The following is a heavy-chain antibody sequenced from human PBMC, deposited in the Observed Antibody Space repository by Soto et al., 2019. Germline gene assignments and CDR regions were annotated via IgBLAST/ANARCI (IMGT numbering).Heavy chain of an antibody. J-gene: IGHJ5*02. Sequence: PETLSLTCTASGGSISSYYWSSIWQPAGKGLEWIGRIYTSGSTNYNPSLKSRVTMSVDTSKNQFSLKLSSVTAADTAVYYCARDRLGISMASWFGPWGQGSLVTASS. V-gene: IGHV4-4*07. CDR3: ARDRLGISMASWFGP. CDR2: IYTSGST. D-gene: IGHD3-10*01. CDR1: GGSISSYY.